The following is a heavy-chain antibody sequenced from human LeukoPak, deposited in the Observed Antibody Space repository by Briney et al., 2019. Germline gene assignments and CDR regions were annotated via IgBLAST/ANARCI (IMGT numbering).Heavy chain of an antibody. CDR1: GGTFSSYA. V-gene: IGHV1-69*05. CDR2: IIPIFGTA. Sequence: ASVKASCKASGGTFSSYAISWVRQAPGQGLEWMGGIIPIFGTANYAQKFQGRVTVTRDTSTSTVHMELSGLRSEDTAVYYCARDQEAFDYWGQGTLVTVSS. J-gene: IGHJ4*02. CDR3: ARDQEAFDY.